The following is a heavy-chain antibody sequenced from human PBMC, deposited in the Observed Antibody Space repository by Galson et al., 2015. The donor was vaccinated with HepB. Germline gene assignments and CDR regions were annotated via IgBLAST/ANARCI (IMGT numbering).Heavy chain of an antibody. Sequence: SLRLSCAASGFTFSSYAMTWVRQAPGKGLEWVSAISGSGGSTYYADSVKGRFTISRDNSKKTLYLQMNSLRAEDTAVYYCAKVNIGSYRSGAFDIWGQGTMVTVSS. CDR1: GFTFSSYA. D-gene: IGHD1-26*01. J-gene: IGHJ3*02. V-gene: IGHV3-23*01. CDR3: AKVNIGSYRSGAFDI. CDR2: ISGSGGST.